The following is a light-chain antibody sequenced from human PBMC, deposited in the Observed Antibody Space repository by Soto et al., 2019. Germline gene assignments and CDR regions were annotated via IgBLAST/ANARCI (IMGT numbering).Light chain of an antibody. J-gene: IGKJ5*01. CDR3: QQSYSTFVT. V-gene: IGKV1-39*01. Sequence: IQMTQSPPSLASSVGDIVTITCRASQSISSYLNWYQQKPGKAPKLLIYAASSLQSGVPSRFSGSGSGTDFTLTISSLQPEDFATYYCQQSYSTFVTFGQGTRLEIK. CDR2: AAS. CDR1: QSISSY.